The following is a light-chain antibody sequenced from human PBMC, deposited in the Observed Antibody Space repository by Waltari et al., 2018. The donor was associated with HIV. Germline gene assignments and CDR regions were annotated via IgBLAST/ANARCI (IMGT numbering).Light chain of an antibody. CDR1: QSVNSN. Sequence: EIVMTQSPATLSVSAGERVTLSCRASQSVNSNLAWYQQKPGQAPRLLIYGASTRAAVIPARFSGSGSGTDFTLTISSLQSEDFAVYYCQRYNNWPPAWTFGQGTKVEIK. CDR2: GAS. J-gene: IGKJ1*01. CDR3: QRYNNWPPAWT. V-gene: IGKV3-15*01.